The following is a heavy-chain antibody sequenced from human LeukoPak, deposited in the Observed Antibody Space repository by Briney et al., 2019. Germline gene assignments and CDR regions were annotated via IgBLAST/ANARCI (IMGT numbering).Heavy chain of an antibody. D-gene: IGHD3-3*01. Sequence: SETLSLTCAVYGGSFSGYYWSWIRQPPGKGLEWIGEINHSGSTNYNPSLKSRVTISVDTSKNQFSLKLSSVTAADTAVYYCASFLDFWSGYYKGFDPWGQGTLVTVSS. CDR2: INHSGST. CDR1: GGSFSGYY. V-gene: IGHV4-34*01. CDR3: ASFLDFWSGYYKGFDP. J-gene: IGHJ5*02.